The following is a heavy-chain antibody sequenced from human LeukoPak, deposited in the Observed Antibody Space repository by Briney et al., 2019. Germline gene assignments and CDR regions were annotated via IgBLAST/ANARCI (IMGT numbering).Heavy chain of an antibody. CDR2: IKSDGST. J-gene: IGHJ4*02. Sequence: GGSLRLSCAASGFTFSSYWMHWVRHTPGKGLMWVARIKSDGSTIYADSVQGRFTISRDNAKNTLYMQMNSLRVEDTAVYYCVRALLSMEGYWGQGTLVTVSS. CDR1: GFTFSSYW. D-gene: IGHD2/OR15-2a*01. CDR3: VRALLSMEGY. V-gene: IGHV3-74*01.